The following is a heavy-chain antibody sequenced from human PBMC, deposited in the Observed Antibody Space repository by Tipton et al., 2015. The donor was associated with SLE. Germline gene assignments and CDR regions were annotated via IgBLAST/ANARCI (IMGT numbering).Heavy chain of an antibody. D-gene: IGHD4-11*01. CDR2: AYASGNT. Sequence: TLSLTCTVSGGSISRYSWSWIRQPAGKALEWIGHAYASGNTNYNPSLKSRVTMSVETSKNQFSLRLSSVTAADTAVYYCARVGDNNYDVWGQGITVTVSS. V-gene: IGHV4-4*07. CDR1: GGSISRYS. J-gene: IGHJ6*02. CDR3: ARVGDNNYDV.